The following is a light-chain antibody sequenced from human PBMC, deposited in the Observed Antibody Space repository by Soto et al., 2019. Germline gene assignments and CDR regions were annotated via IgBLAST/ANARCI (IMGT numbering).Light chain of an antibody. Sequence: EIVLTQSPGTLSLSPGERATPSCRASQSVSNNYLAWYQQKPGQAPSLLIYGASNRATGIPDRFSGSGSGTDFTLTISRLEPEDFAVYYCQQYGSSGTFGQGTKVDIK. CDR2: GAS. J-gene: IGKJ1*01. V-gene: IGKV3-20*01. CDR1: QSVSNNY. CDR3: QQYGSSGT.